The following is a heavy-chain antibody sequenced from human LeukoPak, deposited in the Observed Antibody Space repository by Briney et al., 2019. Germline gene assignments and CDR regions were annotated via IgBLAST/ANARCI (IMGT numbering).Heavy chain of an antibody. V-gene: IGHV1-2*06. Sequence: ASVTVSCTTSGYAFTGFYIHWVRQAPGQGLEWMGRMKPKNGGANYSQRFQGRVTMTRDTSMNTAYMELSGLESDDTAIYYCARGGRDTSPYNWFDPWGQGTLVTVSS. D-gene: IGHD2-2*01. J-gene: IGHJ5*02. CDR1: GYAFTGFY. CDR2: MKPKNGGA. CDR3: ARGGRDTSPYNWFDP.